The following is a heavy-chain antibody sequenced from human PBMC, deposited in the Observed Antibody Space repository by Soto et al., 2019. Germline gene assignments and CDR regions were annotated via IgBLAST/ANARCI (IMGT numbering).Heavy chain of an antibody. J-gene: IGHJ4*02. D-gene: IGHD6-19*01. Sequence: QVQLQESGPGLVKPSQTLSLTCTVSGGSISSGGYYWSWIRQHPGKGLEWIGYVYYSGSTYYNPSLKSRVTISVDTSKNQFSLKLSSVTAADTAVYYCARDNRVAGLFDYWGQGTLVTVSS. CDR3: ARDNRVAGLFDY. CDR2: VYYSGST. V-gene: IGHV4-31*03. CDR1: GGSISSGGYY.